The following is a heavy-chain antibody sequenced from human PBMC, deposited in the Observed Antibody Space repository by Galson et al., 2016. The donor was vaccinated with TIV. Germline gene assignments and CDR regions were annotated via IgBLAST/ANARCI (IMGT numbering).Heavy chain of an antibody. D-gene: IGHD3-9*01. CDR2: ISGYNGNT. Sequence: SVKVSCKASGYTFSNYGVSWIRQAPGHGLEWMGWISGYNGNTNYAQKFQGRVTLTTDTLTSTAHMELRSLTPDDTAIYYCARDRMAILTGYECDYWGQGTLVTASS. CDR1: GYTFSNYG. J-gene: IGHJ4*01. V-gene: IGHV1-18*01. CDR3: ARDRMAILTGYECDY.